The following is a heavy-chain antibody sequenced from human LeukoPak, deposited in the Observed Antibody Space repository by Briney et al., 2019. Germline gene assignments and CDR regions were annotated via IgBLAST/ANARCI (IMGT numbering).Heavy chain of an antibody. CDR1: GFTFSNAW. V-gene: IGHV3-15*01. CDR2: IKSKTDGGTT. J-gene: IGHJ4*02. D-gene: IGHD4-17*01. Sequence: PGGSLRLSCAVSGFTFSNAWMSWVRQAPGKGLEWVGRIKSKTDGGTTDYAAPVKGSFTISRDDSKNTLCLQMNSLKTEDTAVYYCTTDLTVTTPFDYWGQGTLVTVSS. CDR3: TTDLTVTTPFDY.